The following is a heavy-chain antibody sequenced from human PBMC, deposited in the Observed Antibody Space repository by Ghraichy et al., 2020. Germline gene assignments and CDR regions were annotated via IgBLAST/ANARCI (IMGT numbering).Heavy chain of an antibody. Sequence: SETLSLTCTVSGGSVTTSAYYWAWIRQPPGKGLEWIGSIHYSGTTFHNTSLKRRLTMSVDTSKSQFSLKLSSMTAADTSIYYCARHGGGYDWYFDLWGRGTLVTVSS. CDR2: IHYSGTT. CDR3: ARHGGGYDWYFDL. J-gene: IGHJ2*01. CDR1: GGSVTTSAYY. D-gene: IGHD2-15*01. V-gene: IGHV4-39*01.